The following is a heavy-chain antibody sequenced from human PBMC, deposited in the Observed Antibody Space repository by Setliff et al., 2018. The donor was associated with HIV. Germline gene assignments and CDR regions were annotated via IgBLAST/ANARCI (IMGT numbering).Heavy chain of an antibody. V-gene: IGHV4-59*01. Sequence: PSETLSLTCTVSGGSISSYYWSWIRQPPGKGLEWIGYIYYSGSTNYNPSLKSRVTISVDTSKNQFSLKLSSVTAADTAVYYCARERPSYCGGDCYGSAFDIWGQGTMVTVSS. CDR3: ARERPSYCGGDCYGSAFDI. D-gene: IGHD2-21*02. CDR2: IYYSGST. J-gene: IGHJ3*02. CDR1: GGSISSYY.